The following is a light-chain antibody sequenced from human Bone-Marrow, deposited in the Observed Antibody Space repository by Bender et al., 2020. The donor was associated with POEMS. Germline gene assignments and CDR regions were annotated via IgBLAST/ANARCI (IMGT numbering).Light chain of an antibody. CDR3: CAYAGSSSYV. Sequence: QSALTQPASVSGSPGQSITISCTGISSDVGSYNLVSWYQQHPGKAPKLMIYEVSKRPSGVSHRFSGSKSGNTASLTISGLQADDETDYYCCAYAGSSSYVFGTGTRVTVL. V-gene: IGLV2-23*02. CDR1: SSDVGSYNL. J-gene: IGLJ1*01. CDR2: EVS.